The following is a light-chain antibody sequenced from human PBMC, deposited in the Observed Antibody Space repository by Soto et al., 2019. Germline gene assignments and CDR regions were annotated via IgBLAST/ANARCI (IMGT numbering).Light chain of an antibody. CDR3: ASWDDSLNGVV. J-gene: IGLJ2*01. CDR2: SND. Sequence: QSVLTQPPSASRTPGQRVTISCSGSSSNIGSGTVNWYQQLPGRAPKLLIYSNDERPSGVPDRFSGSKSGTSASLAISGLQSEDEADYYCASWDDSLNGVVFGGGTKLTVL. V-gene: IGLV1-44*01. CDR1: SSNIGSGT.